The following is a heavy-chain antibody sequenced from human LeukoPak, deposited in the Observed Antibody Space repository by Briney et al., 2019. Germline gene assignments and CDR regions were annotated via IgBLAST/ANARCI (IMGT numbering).Heavy chain of an antibody. CDR2: ISAYNGYT. V-gene: IGHV1-18*01. CDR3: ARMSWNSSNWSTPFEY. Sequence: VASVKVSCTASGYTFISYGISWVRQAPGQGLEWMGWISAYNGYTHYAQKLQGRVAMTTDTSTSTAYMDLGSLRFDDTAVYYCARMSWNSSNWSTPFEYWGQGTLVTVSS. D-gene: IGHD6-13*01. CDR1: GYTFISYG. J-gene: IGHJ4*02.